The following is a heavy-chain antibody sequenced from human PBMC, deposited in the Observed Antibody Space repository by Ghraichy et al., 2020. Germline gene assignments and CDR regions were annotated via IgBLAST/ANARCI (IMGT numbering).Heavy chain of an antibody. V-gene: IGHV3-23*01. CDR2: IAGSGGTT. Sequence: GESLNISCAVSGFTFSSYAMNWVRQTPGKGLEWVSNIAGSGGTTYYADSVKGRFIISRDNSRNTLYLQMNSLRADDTAVYYCAKDPYYDILTGNHPIYYFDSWGQGTLVTVSS. CDR3: AKDPYYDILTGNHPIYYFDS. CDR1: GFTFSSYA. D-gene: IGHD3-9*01. J-gene: IGHJ4*02.